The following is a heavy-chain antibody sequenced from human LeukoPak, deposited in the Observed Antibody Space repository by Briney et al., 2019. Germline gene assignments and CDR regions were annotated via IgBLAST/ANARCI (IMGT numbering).Heavy chain of an antibody. J-gene: IGHJ3*02. Sequence: GGSLRLSCAASGFTFTNYAMNWVRQAPGKGLEWVSTLSPSGADTYYADSVKGRFTISRDSSKNTLYLQMNSLRAEDTAAYYCARRAYNWGAFDIWGQGTLVTVSS. V-gene: IGHV3-23*01. CDR2: LSPSGADT. CDR1: GFTFTNYA. CDR3: ARRAYNWGAFDI. D-gene: IGHD5-24*01.